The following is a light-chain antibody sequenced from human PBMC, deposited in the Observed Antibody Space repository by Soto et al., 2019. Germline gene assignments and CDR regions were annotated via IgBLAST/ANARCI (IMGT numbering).Light chain of an antibody. CDR2: QAS. V-gene: IGKV1-5*03. CDR1: QSISSS. CDR3: QHYSGYPLT. Sequence: DIQMTQSPSTLSPSVGDRVTITCRASQSISSSLAWYQQKPGEAPNLLIYQASSLESGVPSRFSGSGSGTEFTITISSLQPDDFATYYCQHYSGYPLTFGGGTKVEIK. J-gene: IGKJ4*01.